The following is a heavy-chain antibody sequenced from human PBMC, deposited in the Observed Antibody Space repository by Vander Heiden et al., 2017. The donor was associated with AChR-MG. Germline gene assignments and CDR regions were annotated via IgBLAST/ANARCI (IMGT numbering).Heavy chain of an antibody. J-gene: IGHJ4*02. CDR1: GFTFSSYG. CDR2: ISYDGSNK. V-gene: IGHV3-30*18. Sequence: QVQLVESGGGVVQPGRSLRLSCAASGFTFSSYGMHWVRQAPGKGLEWVAVISYDGSNKYYADSVKGRFTISRDNSKNTLYLQMNSLRAEDTAVYYCAKERSVLFDSLGYWGQGTLVTVSS. CDR3: AKERSVLFDSLGY. D-gene: IGHD3-9*01.